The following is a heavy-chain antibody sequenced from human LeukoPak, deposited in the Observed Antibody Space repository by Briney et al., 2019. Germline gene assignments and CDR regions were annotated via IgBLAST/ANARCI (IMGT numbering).Heavy chain of an antibody. J-gene: IGHJ4*02. Sequence: GGSLKLSCAASGFTFSGSAMHWLRQASGKGLEWVGRIRGKANSYATAYAASVKGRFTISRDDSKNTAYLQMNSLKTEDTAVYYCTRQGGNDVDYWGQGTLVTVSS. CDR1: GFTFSGSA. V-gene: IGHV3-73*01. D-gene: IGHD1-1*01. CDR2: IRGKANSYAT. CDR3: TRQGGNDVDY.